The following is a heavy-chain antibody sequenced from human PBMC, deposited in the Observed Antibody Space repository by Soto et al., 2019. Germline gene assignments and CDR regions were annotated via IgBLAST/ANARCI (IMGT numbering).Heavy chain of an antibody. Sequence: ASVKVSCKGSGYTLTELSMHWVRQAPGRGLEWMGGFDPEDGETIYAQKFQGRVTMTEDTSTDTAYMELSSLRSEDTAVYYCATDLGSSSWYAFDIWGQGTMVTVSS. J-gene: IGHJ3*02. D-gene: IGHD6-13*01. CDR1: GYTLTELS. CDR3: ATDLGSSSWYAFDI. V-gene: IGHV1-24*01. CDR2: FDPEDGET.